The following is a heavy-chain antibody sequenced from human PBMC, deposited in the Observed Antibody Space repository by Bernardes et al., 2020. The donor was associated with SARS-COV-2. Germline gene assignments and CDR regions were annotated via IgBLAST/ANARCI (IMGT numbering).Heavy chain of an antibody. CDR1: GASISSSNYY. Sequence: SETRSLTCTVSGASISSSNYYWGWIRQPPGKGLEWIGSIYSSGSSYYNPSLQRRVRGSVDTSRNQFSLRLSFVTAADTAVYHCAGSSCGIDCYIGGLRSWDYGMDVWGQGTTVTVSS. J-gene: IGHJ6*02. V-gene: IGHV4-39*01. CDR2: IYSSGSS. CDR3: AGSSCGIDCYIGGLRSWDYGMDV. D-gene: IGHD2-21*02.